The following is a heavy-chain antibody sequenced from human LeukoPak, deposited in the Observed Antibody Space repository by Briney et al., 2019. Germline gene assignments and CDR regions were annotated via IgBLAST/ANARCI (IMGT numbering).Heavy chain of an antibody. CDR3: ARWPVTGDDAFDI. J-gene: IGHJ3*02. CDR1: GYTFTDYY. Sequence: GASVKVSCKASGYTFTDYYMHWVRQAPGQGLEWMGRINPNSGGTNYAQKFQGRVTMTRDTSISTAYMELSRLRSDDTAVYYCARWPVTGDDAFDIWGQRTMVTVSS. CDR2: INPNSGGT. V-gene: IGHV1-2*06. D-gene: IGHD7-27*01.